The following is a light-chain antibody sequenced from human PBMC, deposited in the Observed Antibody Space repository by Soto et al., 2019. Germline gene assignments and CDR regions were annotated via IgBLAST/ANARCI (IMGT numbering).Light chain of an antibody. CDR1: QNISPW. CDR3: QQYKTYSRT. CDR2: KAS. J-gene: IGKJ1*01. Sequence: DIQMTQSPSLLSASVGDRVTITCRASQNISPWLAWYQQKPGKAPKVLIYKASIESGVPSRFSGSGSGTEFTLTISSLQPDDFATYYCQQYKTYSRTFGQGTKVEIK. V-gene: IGKV1-5*03.